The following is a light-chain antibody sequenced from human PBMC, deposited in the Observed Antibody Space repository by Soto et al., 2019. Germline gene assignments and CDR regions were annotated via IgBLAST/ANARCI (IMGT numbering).Light chain of an antibody. Sequence: EIVLTQSPGTLSLSPGEGGTLSCRASQSISSSYLAWYQQKPGQSPRLLIYAASSRATGIPDRFSGSGSGTDFTLTISRLEPEDFATYYCQQYDNLPPTWTFGQGTKVEIE. J-gene: IGKJ1*01. CDR3: QQYDNLPPTWT. CDR1: QSISSSY. CDR2: AAS. V-gene: IGKV3-20*01.